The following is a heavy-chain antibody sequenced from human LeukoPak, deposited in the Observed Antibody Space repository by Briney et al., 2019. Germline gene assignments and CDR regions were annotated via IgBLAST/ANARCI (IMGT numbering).Heavy chain of an antibody. CDR2: IYYSGSS. V-gene: IGHV4-59*01. J-gene: IGHJ5*02. Sequence: SETLSHTCTVSGGSIRSYYWSWIRQSPGKGLEWIGYIYYSGSSNYNPSLKSRVTISVDTSKNQFSLKLNFVTAADTAIYYCARGTALYSSSWFDPWGQGTLVTVSS. CDR3: ARGTALYSSSWFDP. CDR1: GGSIRSYY. D-gene: IGHD6-6*01.